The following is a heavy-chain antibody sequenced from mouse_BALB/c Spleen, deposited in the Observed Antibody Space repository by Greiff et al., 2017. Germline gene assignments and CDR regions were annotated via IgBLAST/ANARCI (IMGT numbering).Heavy chain of an antibody. Sequence: EAGGGLVQPKGSLKLSCAASGFTFNTNAMNWVRQAPGKGLEWVARIRSKSNNYATYYADSVKDRFTISRDDSQSMLYLQMNNLKTEDTAMYYCVRGDAMDYWGQGTSVTVSS. CDR2: IRSKSNNYAT. CDR1: GFTFNTNA. V-gene: IGHV10S3*01. J-gene: IGHJ4*01. CDR3: VRGDAMDY.